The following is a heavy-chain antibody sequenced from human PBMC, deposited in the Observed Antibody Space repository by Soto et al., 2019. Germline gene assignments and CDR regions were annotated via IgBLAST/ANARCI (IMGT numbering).Heavy chain of an antibody. CDR2: ISYDGNAK. Sequence: QVRLAESGGGVVQPGRSLRLSCAASGFGFSHYAFHWVRQAPGKGLEWVTVISYDGNAKFYVDSVKGRFTVSKNNSHNTVYWKITSLRIEDRARYYCPRDGHPSPVPDAGAEFWGQGTLV. J-gene: IGHJ4*02. D-gene: IGHD3-10*01. CDR1: GFGFSHYA. V-gene: IGHV3-30*03. CDR3: PRDGHPSPVPDAGAEF.